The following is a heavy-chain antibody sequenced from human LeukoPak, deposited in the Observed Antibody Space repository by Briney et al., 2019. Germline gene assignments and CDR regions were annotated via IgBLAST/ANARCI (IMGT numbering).Heavy chain of an antibody. CDR1: GGSISSGDYY. Sequence: SETLSLTCTVSGGSISSGDYYWSWIRQPPGKGLEWIGYIYYSGSTYYNPSLKSRVTISVDTSKNQFSLKLTSVTAADTAVYYCARAPAGGYFDYWGQGTLVTVS. CDR3: ARAPAGGYFDY. D-gene: IGHD3-10*01. V-gene: IGHV4-30-4*01. J-gene: IGHJ4*02. CDR2: IYYSGST.